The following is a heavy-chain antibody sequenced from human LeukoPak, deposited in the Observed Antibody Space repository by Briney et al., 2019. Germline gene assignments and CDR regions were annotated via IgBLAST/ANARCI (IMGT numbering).Heavy chain of an antibody. J-gene: IGHJ5*02. V-gene: IGHV6-1*01. CDR2: TYYRSKWYN. CDR3: AREGSQQWLVLGWFDP. CDR1: GDSVSSNSAA. Sequence: SQTLSLTRAISGDSVSSNSAAWNWIRQSPSRGLEWLGRTYYRSKWYNDYAVSVKSRITINPDTSKNQFSLQLNSVTPEDTAVYYCAREGSQQWLVLGWFDPWGQGTLVTVSS. D-gene: IGHD6-19*01.